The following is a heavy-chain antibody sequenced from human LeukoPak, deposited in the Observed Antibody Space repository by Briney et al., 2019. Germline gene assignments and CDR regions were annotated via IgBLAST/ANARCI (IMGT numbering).Heavy chain of an antibody. J-gene: IGHJ3*02. Sequence: PSETLSLTCTVSGGSISSIGYYWGWIRQPPGKGLEWIGSIYYSGSTNYNPSLKSRVTISVDTSKNQFSLKLSSVTAADTAVYYCARHFKLLYGSNDAFDIWGQGTMVTVSS. V-gene: IGHV4-39*01. CDR1: GGSISSIGYY. CDR2: IYYSGST. D-gene: IGHD2-15*01. CDR3: ARHFKLLYGSNDAFDI.